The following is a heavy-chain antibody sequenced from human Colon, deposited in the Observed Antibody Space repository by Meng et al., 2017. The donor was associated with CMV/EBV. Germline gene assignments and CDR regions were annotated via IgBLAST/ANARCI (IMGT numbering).Heavy chain of an antibody. CDR2: ITCRSTDT. CDR1: GSTFSDYA. J-gene: IGHJ4*02. D-gene: IGHD3-10*01. CDR3: AKESGYGFRGSNYFDS. Sequence: SLMISCASAGSTFSDYAMGWVRQAPGKGLDWVSAITCRSTDTYYADSVKGLFTIFRDNSNNALYLQMNSLGAADAAVYFCAKESGYGFRGSNYFDSWGQGTLVTVSS. V-gene: IGHV3-23*01.